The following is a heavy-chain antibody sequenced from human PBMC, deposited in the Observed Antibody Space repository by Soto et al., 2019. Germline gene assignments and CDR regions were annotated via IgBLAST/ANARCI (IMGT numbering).Heavy chain of an antibody. J-gene: IGHJ4*02. D-gene: IGHD6-6*01. V-gene: IGHV3-73*01. CDR2: IRSKANSYAT. CDR1: GFTFSGSA. Sequence: GGSLRLSCAASGFTFSGSAMHWVRQASGKGLEWVGRIRSKANSYATAYAASVKGRFTISRDDSKNTAYLQMNSLKTEDTAVYYCITYRGLHKLAARDMGHWGQGTLVTVSS. CDR3: ITYRGLHKLAARDMGH.